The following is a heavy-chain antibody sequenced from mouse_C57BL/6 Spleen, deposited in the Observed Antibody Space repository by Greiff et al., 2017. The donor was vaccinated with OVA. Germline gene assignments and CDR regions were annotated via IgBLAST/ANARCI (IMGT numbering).Heavy chain of an antibody. J-gene: IGHJ4*01. V-gene: IGHV1-19*01. D-gene: IGHD1-1*01. CDR1: GYTFTDYY. CDR3: ARSVGYYGSSYIYAMDY. Sequence: VQLKQSGPVLVKPGASVKMSCKASGYTFTDYYMNWVKQSHGKSLEWIGVINPYNGGTSYNQKFKGKATLTVDKSSSTAYMELNSLTSEDSAVYYCARSVGYYGSSYIYAMDYWGQGTSVTVSS. CDR2: INPYNGGT.